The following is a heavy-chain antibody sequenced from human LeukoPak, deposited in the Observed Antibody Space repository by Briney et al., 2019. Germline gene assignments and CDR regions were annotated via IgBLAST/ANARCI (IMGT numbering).Heavy chain of an antibody. J-gene: IGHJ4*02. D-gene: IGHD5-12*01. Sequence: ASVKVSCKASGYTFTSYYMHWVRQAPGQGLEWMGIINPSGGRTTYAQKFQGRVTMTRDTSTSTVYMELSSLRSEDTALYYCARDQSGLVHLDYWGQGTLVTVSS. CDR2: INPSGGRT. CDR3: ARDQSGLVHLDY. CDR1: GYTFTSYY. V-gene: IGHV1-46*01.